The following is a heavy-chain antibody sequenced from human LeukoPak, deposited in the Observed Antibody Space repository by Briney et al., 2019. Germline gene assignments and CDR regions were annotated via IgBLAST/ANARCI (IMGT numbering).Heavy chain of an antibody. Sequence: SETLSLTCTVSGGSISSGDYYWSWIRQPPWKGLEWIGYIYYSGSTYYNPSLKSRVTISVDTSKNQFSLKLSSVTAADTAVYYCASFSRSHKVGGYNWFDPWGQGTLVTVSS. D-gene: IGHD3-16*01. V-gene: IGHV4-30-4*08. CDR2: IYYSGST. J-gene: IGHJ5*02. CDR1: GGSISSGDYY. CDR3: ASFSRSHKVGGYNWFDP.